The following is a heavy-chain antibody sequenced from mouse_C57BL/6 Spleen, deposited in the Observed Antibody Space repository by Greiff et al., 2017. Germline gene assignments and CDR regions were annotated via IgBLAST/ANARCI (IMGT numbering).Heavy chain of an antibody. CDR2: IYPRDGST. J-gene: IGHJ1*03. CDR3: AKNRCITTVVAKGYFDV. D-gene: IGHD1-1*01. CDR1: GYTFTDHT. Sequence: QVQLQQSDAELVKPGASVKISCKVSGYTFTDHTIHWMKQRPEQGLEWIGYIYPRDGSTKYNEKFKGKATLTADKSSSTAYMQLNSLTSEDSAVYFCAKNRCITTVVAKGYFDVWGTGTTVTVSS. V-gene: IGHV1-78*01.